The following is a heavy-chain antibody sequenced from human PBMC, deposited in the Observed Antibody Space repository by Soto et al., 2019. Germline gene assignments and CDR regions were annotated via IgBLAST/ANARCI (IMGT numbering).Heavy chain of an antibody. J-gene: IGHJ4*02. CDR1: GYTFTSYG. V-gene: IGHV1-18*01. D-gene: IGHD6-6*01. CDR3: ARGRDGDY. Sequence: QVHLVQSGAEVKKPGASVKVSCKASGYTFTSYGITWVRQAPGQGLEWVGWISAHTGNTAYAQKVPVSALVARDTSTSTAYMELRCRRSDDTAVYYCARGRDGDYWGQGAVVTVSS. CDR2: ISAHTGNT.